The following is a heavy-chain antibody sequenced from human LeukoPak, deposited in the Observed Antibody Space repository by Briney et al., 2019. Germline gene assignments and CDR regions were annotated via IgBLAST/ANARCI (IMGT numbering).Heavy chain of an antibody. D-gene: IGHD2-15*01. CDR3: AKDEVTGYCSGGSCPPGPDY. V-gene: IGHV3-30*18. J-gene: IGHJ4*02. CDR1: GFTFSSYG. CDR2: ISYDGSNK. Sequence: PGGSLGLSCAASGFTFSSYGMHWVRQAPGKGLEWVAVISYDGSNKYYADSVKGRFTISRDNSKNTLYLQMNGLRAEDTAVYYCAKDEVTGYCSGGSCPPGPDYWGQGTLVTVSS.